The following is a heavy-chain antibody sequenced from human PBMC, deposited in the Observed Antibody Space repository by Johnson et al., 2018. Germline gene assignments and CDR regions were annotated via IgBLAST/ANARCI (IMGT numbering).Heavy chain of an antibody. J-gene: IGHJ3*02. CDR3: AKDLYYYDSSGNDAFDI. Sequence: QVQLQESGPGLVKPSETLSLTCTVSGGSISSYYWSWIRQPPGKGLEWIGYIYYSGSTNYNPSLKSRVTISVDTSKNQFSLKLSSVTAADTAVYYCAKDLYYYDSSGNDAFDIWGQGTMVTVS. CDR2: IYYSGST. CDR1: GGSISSYY. V-gene: IGHV4-59*01. D-gene: IGHD3-22*01.